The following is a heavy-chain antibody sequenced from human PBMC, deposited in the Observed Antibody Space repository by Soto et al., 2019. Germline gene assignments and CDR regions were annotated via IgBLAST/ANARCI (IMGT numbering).Heavy chain of an antibody. CDR2: INPNNGDT. CDR3: ARLNSDDSSGYRNWLDT. J-gene: IGHJ5*02. CDR1: GYTFTSYS. Sequence: ASVKVSCKASGYTFTSYSITWVRQAPGQGPEWMGWINPNNGDTKYAQRLQGRATMTTDTSTSTAYMELRSLRSDDTAVYYCARLNSDDSSGYRNWLDTWGQGSLGTVSS. V-gene: IGHV1-18*04. D-gene: IGHD3-22*01.